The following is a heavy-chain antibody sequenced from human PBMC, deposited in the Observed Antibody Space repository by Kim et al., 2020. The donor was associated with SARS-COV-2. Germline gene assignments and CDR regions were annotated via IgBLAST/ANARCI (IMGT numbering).Heavy chain of an antibody. V-gene: IGHV3-11*01. CDR1: GFTFSDYD. J-gene: IGHJ4*02. CDR2: VSRSGDTR. CDR3: ARGKGYSGFLFDY. Sequence: GGSLRLSCGASGFTFSDYDMSWIRQAPGKGLEWVSYVSRSGDTRYYADSVKGRFTISRDNAKNSLSLQMNSLTAEDTAVYYCARGKGYSGFLFDYWGQGT. D-gene: IGHD5-12*01.